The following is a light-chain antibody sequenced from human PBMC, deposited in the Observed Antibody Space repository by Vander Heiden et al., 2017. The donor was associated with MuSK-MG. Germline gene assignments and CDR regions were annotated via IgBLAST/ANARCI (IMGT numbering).Light chain of an antibody. CDR1: SSDIGAYNY. CDR3: TQYTSTYTLG. V-gene: IGLV2-14*03. J-gene: IGLJ3*02. CDR2: DVS. Sequence: QSPLTQPASVSWSPGQSITIPCTGTSSDIGAYNYVSWYQQHPGKAPKRMIYDVSNRPSGVANRFSGSKSGDTDSPSISGLEAEDEADYDCTQYTSTYTLGFGGGTKLTV.